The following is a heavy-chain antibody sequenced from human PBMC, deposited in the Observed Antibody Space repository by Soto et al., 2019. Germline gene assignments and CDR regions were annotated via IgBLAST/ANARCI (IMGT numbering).Heavy chain of an antibody. Sequence: QMHLVESGGGVVQPGRSLRLSCAASGFSFRNYNLHWVRQAPGKGLEWVAVVSHDGVNKHYAESVKGRLRISRDSSRDTLYLQMKSLRPEDTAVYYCVRETQIVMVVVPTPGSPGAFDMWGQGTMVTVSS. J-gene: IGHJ3*02. CDR2: VSHDGVNK. CDR3: VRETQIVMVVVPTPGSPGAFDM. CDR1: GFSFRNYN. D-gene: IGHD2-15*01. V-gene: IGHV3-30-3*01.